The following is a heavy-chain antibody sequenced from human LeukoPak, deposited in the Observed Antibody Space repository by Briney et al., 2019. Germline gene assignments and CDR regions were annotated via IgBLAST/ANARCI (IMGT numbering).Heavy chain of an antibody. J-gene: IGHJ4*02. V-gene: IGHV4-34*01. D-gene: IGHD6-13*01. CDR1: GGAFSVDY. CDR2: INHHGST. Sequence: SQTLSLTSALYGGAFSVDYWSWIRQPPGKGLEWIGQINHHGSTNYNPSLNSRVIISVVNSTNQFSLKLSSVAAADTAVYYCASGIANHYFDYWGQAILVTASS. CDR3: ASGIANHYFDY.